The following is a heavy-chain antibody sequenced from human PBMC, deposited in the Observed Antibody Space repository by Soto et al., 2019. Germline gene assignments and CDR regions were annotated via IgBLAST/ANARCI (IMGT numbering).Heavy chain of an antibody. CDR1: GDTFTSYG. Sequence: ASVKVSCKASGDTFTSYGISWVRQAPGQGLEWMGWISAYNGNTNYAQKLQGRVTMTTDTSTSTAYMELRSLRSDDTAVYYCARLGIVAIYYYYMDVWGKGTTVTVSS. CDR2: ISAYNGNT. D-gene: IGHD2-15*01. CDR3: ARLGIVAIYYYYMDV. J-gene: IGHJ6*03. V-gene: IGHV1-18*01.